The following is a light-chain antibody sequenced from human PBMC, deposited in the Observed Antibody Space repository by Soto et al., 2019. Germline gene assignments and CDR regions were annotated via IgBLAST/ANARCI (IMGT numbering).Light chain of an antibody. CDR2: GAS. CDR3: HQYGRLPRT. CDR1: QSVRGL. V-gene: IGKV3-20*01. Sequence: EVEVTHSPVTLSRTPGERDTRSCRASQSVRGLLAWYQQKPGQAPRLLIYGASSRATGIPDRFSGSGSGTDFTLTISRLEPEDFAVYYCHQYGRLPRTFGQGTKVDI. J-gene: IGKJ1*01.